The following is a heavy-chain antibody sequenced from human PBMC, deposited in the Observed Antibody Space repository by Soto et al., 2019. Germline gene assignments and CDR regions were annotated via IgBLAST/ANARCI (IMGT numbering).Heavy chain of an antibody. CDR1: GGSISSYY. J-gene: IGHJ6*02. CDR2: IYYSGST. D-gene: IGHD5-18*01. CDR3: ARTIQLWSLGGYGMDV. Sequence: ASETLSLTCTVSGGSISSYYWSWIRQPPGKGLERIGYIYYSGSTNYNPSLKSRVTISVDTSKNQFSLKLSSVTAADTAVYYCARTIQLWSLGGYGMDVWGQGTTVTVSS. V-gene: IGHV4-59*12.